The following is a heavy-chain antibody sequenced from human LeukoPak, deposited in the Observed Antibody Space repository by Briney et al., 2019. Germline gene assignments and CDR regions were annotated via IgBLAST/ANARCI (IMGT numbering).Heavy chain of an antibody. CDR3: ASWYSSGWSRGHDAFDI. Sequence: PGGSLRLSCAASGFTFSSYAMSWVRQAPGKGLEWVSAISGSGGSTYYADSVKGRFTISRDNSKNTLYLQMNSLRAEDTAVYYCASWYSSGWSRGHDAFDIWGQGTMVTVSS. CDR1: GFTFSSYA. D-gene: IGHD6-19*01. V-gene: IGHV3-23*01. J-gene: IGHJ3*02. CDR2: ISGSGGST.